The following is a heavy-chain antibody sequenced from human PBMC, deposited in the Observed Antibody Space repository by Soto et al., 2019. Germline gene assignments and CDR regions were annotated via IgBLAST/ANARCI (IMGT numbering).Heavy chain of an antibody. D-gene: IGHD5-12*01. CDR3: ARVSGYDSA. Sequence: GGSLRLSCAASGFTFDDYAMHWVRQAPGKGLEWVSGINWNSVGIGYADSVKGRFTISRDNAKNSLYLQMNSLRAEDTALYYCARVSGYDSAWGQGTLVTVSS. J-gene: IGHJ5*02. V-gene: IGHV3-9*01. CDR1: GFTFDDYA. CDR2: INWNSVGI.